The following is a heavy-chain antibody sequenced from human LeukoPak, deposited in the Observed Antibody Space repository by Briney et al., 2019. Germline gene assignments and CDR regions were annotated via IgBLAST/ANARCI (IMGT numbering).Heavy chain of an antibody. CDR3: ARQKCTSTSCLTKNAFDI. Sequence: SETLSLTCTVSGSISGYYWSWIRQPPGKGLEWIGYIYTSGSTNYNPSLESRVTISIDTSKNQFSLDLSSVTAADTAVYYCARQKCTSTSCLTKNAFDIWGQGTMVTVSS. V-gene: IGHV4-4*09. J-gene: IGHJ3*02. D-gene: IGHD2-2*01. CDR1: GSISGYY. CDR2: IYTSGST.